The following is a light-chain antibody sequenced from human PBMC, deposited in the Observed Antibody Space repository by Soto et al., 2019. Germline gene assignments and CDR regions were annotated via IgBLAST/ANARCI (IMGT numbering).Light chain of an antibody. Sequence: DIPMTQSPSTLSASVGDRVTIHCRASQSISSWLAWYQQKPGKAPKLLIYDASSLESGVPSRFSGSGSGTEFTLTISSLQPDDFATYYCQQYNSPITFGHGTRPEI. J-gene: IGKJ5*01. CDR2: DAS. CDR3: QQYNSPIT. CDR1: QSISSW. V-gene: IGKV1-5*01.